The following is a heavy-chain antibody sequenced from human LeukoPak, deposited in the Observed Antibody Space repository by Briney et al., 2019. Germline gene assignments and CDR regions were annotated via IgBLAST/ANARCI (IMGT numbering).Heavy chain of an antibody. V-gene: IGHV3-7*01. CDR2: INEDESQK. J-gene: IGHJ4*02. CDR3: ARGHHTRGVYDY. CDR1: GFTFSGFW. D-gene: IGHD3-10*01. Sequence: GGSLRLSCAASGFTFSGFWMKWVRQAPGKGLGWVDNINEDESQKYYVDSVKGRFTISRDNAKNSLYLQMNSLRAEDTAVYYCARGHHTRGVYDYWGQGTLVTVSS.